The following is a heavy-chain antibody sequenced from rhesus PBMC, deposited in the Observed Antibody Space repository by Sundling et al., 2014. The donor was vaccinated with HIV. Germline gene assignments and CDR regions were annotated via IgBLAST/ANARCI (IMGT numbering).Heavy chain of an antibody. CDR1: GGSISGGFG. CDR2: ISGTNEYT. J-gene: IGHJ4*01. CDR3: ARVPGYDGYKYFFDL. V-gene: IGHV4-127*01. D-gene: IGHD1-26*01. Sequence: QVQLQESGPGLVKPSETLSLTCAVSGGSISGGFGWNWIRQPPGKGLEWIGYISGTNEYTDYNPSLKSRVTISTDTSKNQFSLELTSVTAADTAVYHCARVPGYDGYKYFFDLWGAGVLVTVSS.